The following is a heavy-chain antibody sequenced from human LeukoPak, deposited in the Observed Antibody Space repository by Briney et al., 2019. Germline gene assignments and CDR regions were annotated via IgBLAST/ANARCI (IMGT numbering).Heavy chain of an antibody. Sequence: ASVKVSCKASGYTFNSYGFSWVRQAPGQGLEWMGWINPNSGGTNYAQKFQGRVTMTRDTSISTAYMELSRLRSDDTAVYYCARDRYGGFDYWGQGTLVTVSS. J-gene: IGHJ4*02. CDR1: GYTFNSYG. V-gene: IGHV1-2*02. CDR3: ARDRYGGFDY. D-gene: IGHD1-14*01. CDR2: INPNSGGT.